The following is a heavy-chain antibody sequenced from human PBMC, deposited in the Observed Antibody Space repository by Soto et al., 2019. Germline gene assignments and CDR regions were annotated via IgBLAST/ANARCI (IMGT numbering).Heavy chain of an antibody. CDR1: GFTFSSYG. CDR3: AKGPSPPDGDYVSYFDY. CDR2: ISYDGSNK. V-gene: IGHV3-30*18. D-gene: IGHD4-17*01. J-gene: IGHJ4*02. Sequence: GGSLRLSCAASGFTFSSYGMHWVRQAPGKGLEWVAVISYDGSNKYYADSVKGRFTISRDNSKNTLYLQMNSLRAEDTAVYYCAKGPSPPDGDYVSYFDYWGQGTLVTVSS.